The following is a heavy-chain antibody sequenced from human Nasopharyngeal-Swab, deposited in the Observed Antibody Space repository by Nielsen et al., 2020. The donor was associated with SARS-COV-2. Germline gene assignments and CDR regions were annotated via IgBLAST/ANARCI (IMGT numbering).Heavy chain of an antibody. CDR3: AREWGSSWHY. D-gene: IGHD6-13*01. Sequence: WIRRSPSRGLEWLGRTYYRSKWYNDYAVSVKSRITINPDTSKNQFSLQLNSVTPQDTAVYYCAREWGSSWHYWGQGTLVTVSS. CDR2: TYYRSKWYN. V-gene: IGHV6-1*01. J-gene: IGHJ4*02.